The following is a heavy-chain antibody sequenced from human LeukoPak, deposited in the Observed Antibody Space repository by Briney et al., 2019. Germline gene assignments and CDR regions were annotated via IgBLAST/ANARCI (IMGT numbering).Heavy chain of an antibody. J-gene: IGHJ6*02. CDR3: ARTQGYCSSTSCYLYYYGMDV. CDR1: GGSFSGYY. V-gene: IGHV4-34*01. D-gene: IGHD2-2*01. Sequence: SETLSLTCAVYGGSFSGYYWSWIRQPPGKGLEWIGEINHSGSTNYNPSLKSRVTISVDTSKNQFSLKLSSVTAADTAVYYCARTQGYCSSTSCYLYYYGMDVWAKGPRSPSP. CDR2: INHSGST.